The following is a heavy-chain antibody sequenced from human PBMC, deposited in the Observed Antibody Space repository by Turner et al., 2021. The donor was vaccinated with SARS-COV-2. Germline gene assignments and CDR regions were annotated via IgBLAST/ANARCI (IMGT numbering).Heavy chain of an antibody. CDR1: GGSMNTNY. CDR3: ARETVNNWVDP. D-gene: IGHD2-21*02. CDR2: IYYRGST. V-gene: IGHV4-59*01. Sequence: QVQLQESGPGLLKPLETLSLTCTVSGGSMNTNYWSWIRQPPGKRLEWIGYIYYRGSTNYNPSLESRVTISVDTSKNQFSLKLTSVTAADTAIYYCARETVNNWVDPWGQGTLVTVSS. J-gene: IGHJ5*02.